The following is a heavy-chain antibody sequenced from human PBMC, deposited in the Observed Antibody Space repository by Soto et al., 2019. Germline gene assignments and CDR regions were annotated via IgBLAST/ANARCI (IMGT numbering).Heavy chain of an antibody. CDR2: IYHSGST. CDR3: ARGPGARRSKNNWFDP. Sequence: SETLSLTCAVSGGSISSSNWWSWVRQPPGKGLEWIGEIYHSGSTNYNPSLKSRVTISVDKSKNQFSLKLSSVTAADTAVYYCARGPGARRSKNNWFDPWGQGTLVTVSS. CDR1: GGSISSSNW. J-gene: IGHJ5*02. D-gene: IGHD6-6*01. V-gene: IGHV4-4*02.